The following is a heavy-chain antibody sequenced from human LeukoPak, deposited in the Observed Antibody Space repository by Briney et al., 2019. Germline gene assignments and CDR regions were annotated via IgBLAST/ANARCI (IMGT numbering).Heavy chain of an antibody. CDR1: GYSISTGYY. V-gene: IGHV4-38-2*02. J-gene: IGHJ4*02. D-gene: IGHD6-6*01. Sequence: PSETLSLTCTVSGYSISTGYYWDCIRQPPGKGLEWIGTFYHGGSTYYNPSPKSRVTISVDTSKNQFSLNLTSVTAADTAVYYCGRAMSIEARRQTIFGYWGQGTLVTVSS. CDR2: FYHGGST. CDR3: GRAMSIEARRQTIFGY.